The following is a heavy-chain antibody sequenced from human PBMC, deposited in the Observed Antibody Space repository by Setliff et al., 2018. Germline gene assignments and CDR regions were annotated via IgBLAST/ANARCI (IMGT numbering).Heavy chain of an antibody. CDR1: GDSISSRRNY. CDR2: IYTSWST. D-gene: IGHD3-3*01. J-gene: IGHJ6*03. Sequence: SETLSLTCTVSGDSISSRRNYWGWFRQPAGKELEWIGQIYTSWSTNYNPSLKSRVTISLDTSKNQFFLQLNSVTAADTAVYFCARMTGFSYMDVWGKGIPVTAP. CDR3: ARMTGFSYMDV. V-gene: IGHV4-61*09.